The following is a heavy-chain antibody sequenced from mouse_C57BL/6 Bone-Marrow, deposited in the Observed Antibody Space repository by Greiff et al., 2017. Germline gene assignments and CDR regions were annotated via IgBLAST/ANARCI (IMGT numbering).Heavy chain of an antibody. CDR1: GYTFTSHW. D-gene: IGHD2-5*01. CDR2: IFPGSGST. V-gene: IGHV1-56*01. J-gene: IGHJ3*01. Sequence: VQLQQSGPELVRPGASVKISCKAPGYTFTSHWLQWVRQRPGQGLEWIGEIFPGSGSTYYNEKFKGKATLTVDTSSSTAYMQLSSRTSENSAVYFCALYYSNYLTWFAYWGQGTLVTVSA. CDR3: ALYYSNYLTWFAY.